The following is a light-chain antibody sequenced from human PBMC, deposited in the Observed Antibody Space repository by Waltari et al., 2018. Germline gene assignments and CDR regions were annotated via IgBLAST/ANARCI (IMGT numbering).Light chain of an antibody. CDR3: AAWDDSLTVR. CDR1: SSNIGSNF. J-gene: IGLJ3*02. V-gene: IGLV1-47*01. Sequence: QSVLTQPPSASGTPGQRVTISCSGSSSNIGSNFVCWYQHLPGTAPKLLIYRNDQRPSGFPDRFSGSRSGTSASLAISGLRSEDEADYYCAAWDDSLTVRFGGGTKLTVL. CDR2: RND.